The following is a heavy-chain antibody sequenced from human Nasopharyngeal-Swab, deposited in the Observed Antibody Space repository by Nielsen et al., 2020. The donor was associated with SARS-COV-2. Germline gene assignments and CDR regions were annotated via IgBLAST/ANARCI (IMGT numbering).Heavy chain of an antibody. CDR3: SRSQYGYVDY. CDR2: IRSKAYGGTT. D-gene: IGHD2-2*01. CDR1: GFTFADYV. J-gene: IGHJ4*02. V-gene: IGHV3-49*04. Sequence: GESLKISCAASGFTFADYVMSWVRQAPGKGLELVGFIRSKAYGGTTEYAASVKGRFTISRDDSKSIAYLQMSGLKTEDTAVYYCSRSQYGYVDYWGQGTLVTVSS.